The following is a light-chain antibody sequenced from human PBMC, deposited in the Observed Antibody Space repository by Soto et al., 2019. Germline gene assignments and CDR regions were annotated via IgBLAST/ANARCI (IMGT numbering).Light chain of an antibody. Sequence: DIQMTQSPSTLSASVGERVTITCRASQSINAWLAWYQQKPGKVPKLLIYAASTLQSGVPSRFSGSGSGTDFTLTISSLQPEDVASYYCQQSYSTPITFGQGTRLEIK. CDR1: QSINAW. V-gene: IGKV1-27*01. CDR2: AAS. J-gene: IGKJ5*01. CDR3: QQSYSTPIT.